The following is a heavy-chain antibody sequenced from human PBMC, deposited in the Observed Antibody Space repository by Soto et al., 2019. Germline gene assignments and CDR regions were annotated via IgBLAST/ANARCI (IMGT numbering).Heavy chain of an antibody. D-gene: IGHD6-19*01. V-gene: IGHV3-23*01. CDR2: ISPTGGST. J-gene: IGHJ4*02. CDR3: AKDLLQWLGGSGPFDS. Sequence: EVQLLESGGGLVHPGGSLRLSCATSGFSFSSYAMTWLRQAPGKGLEWVSTISPTGGSTYYAASVTGRFTISRDDSKNTLYLHMNSLRAEDTATYYCAKDLLQWLGGSGPFDSWGQGTLVTVSS. CDR1: GFSFSSYA.